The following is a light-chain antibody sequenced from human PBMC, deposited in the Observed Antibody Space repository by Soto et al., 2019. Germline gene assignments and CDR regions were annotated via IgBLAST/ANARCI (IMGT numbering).Light chain of an antibody. CDR3: MQSLNRPLT. CDR2: GVS. J-gene: IGKJ4*01. V-gene: IGKV2D-29*01. CDR1: QTLLHSNGKTY. Sequence: DIVMTQTPLSLSVTPGQPASISCKSSQTLLHSNGKTYLYWYLQKPGQPPQLLIHGVSNRFSGVPDRFSGNGSETDFTLKISRVEAEDVGVYYCMQSLNRPLTFGGGTKVEIK.